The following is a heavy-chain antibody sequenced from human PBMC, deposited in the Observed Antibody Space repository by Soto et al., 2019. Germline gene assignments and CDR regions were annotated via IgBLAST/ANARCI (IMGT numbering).Heavy chain of an antibody. CDR3: ARGVDSWSGYLF. CDR2: IHHSGST. CDR1: AWSLDGGH. J-gene: IGHJ4*02. V-gene: IGHV4-34*01. Sequence: SETPVPPRPLHAWSLDGGHWLLIRQSPGKGLEWIGEIHHSGSTKYNPSLKSRVSLSVDASTKQFSLKLTSVTAADRGVYYCARGVDSWSGYLFWGQGTPVTVS. D-gene: IGHD3-3*01.